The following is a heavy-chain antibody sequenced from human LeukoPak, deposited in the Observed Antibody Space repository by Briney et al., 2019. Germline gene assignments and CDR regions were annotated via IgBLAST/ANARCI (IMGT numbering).Heavy chain of an antibody. CDR1: GFTFSSYA. CDR2: ISSNGGST. D-gene: IGHD3-10*01. CDR3: ARSFSGSAINWFDP. J-gene: IGHJ5*02. V-gene: IGHV3-64*01. Sequence: QPGGSLRLSCAASGFTFSSYAMHWVRQAPGKGLEYVSAISSNGGSTYYANSVKGRFTISRDNSKNTLYLQMGSLRAEDMAVYYCARSFSGSAINWFDPWGQGTLVTVSS.